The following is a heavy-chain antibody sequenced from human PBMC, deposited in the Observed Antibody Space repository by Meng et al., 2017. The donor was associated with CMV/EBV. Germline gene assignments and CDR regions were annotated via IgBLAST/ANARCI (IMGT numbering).Heavy chain of an antibody. CDR1: GYSFTSYW. CDR3: ARHWARYCSGGSCYRHGMDV. CDR2: IYPGDSDT. J-gene: IGHJ6*02. D-gene: IGHD2-15*01. Sequence: KVSCKGSGYSFTSYWIGWVRQRPGKGLEWMGIIYPGDSDTRYSPSFQGQVTISADKSISTAYLQWSSLKASDTAMYYCARHWARYCSGGSCYRHGMDVWGQGTTVTVSS. V-gene: IGHV5-51*01.